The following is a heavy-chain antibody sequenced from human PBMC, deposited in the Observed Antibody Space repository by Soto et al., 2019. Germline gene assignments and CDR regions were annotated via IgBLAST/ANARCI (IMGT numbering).Heavy chain of an antibody. CDR3: ARGSGGWFGFDY. J-gene: IGHJ4*02. D-gene: IGHD6-19*01. Sequence: EVQLVESGGGLVQPGGSLRLSCAGSGFTFSSNWMHWVRQDPGKGLVWVSRLNSDGTSASYADSVKGRFTISRDNAKNTLFLQMNSLTAEDTALYYCARGSGGWFGFDYWGQGTLVTVS. CDR1: GFTFSSNW. V-gene: IGHV3-74*01. CDR2: LNSDGTSA.